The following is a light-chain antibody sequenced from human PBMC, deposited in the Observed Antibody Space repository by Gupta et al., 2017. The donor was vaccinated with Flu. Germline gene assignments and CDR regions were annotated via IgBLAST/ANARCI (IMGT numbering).Light chain of an antibody. CDR3: QQYGNSPLT. Sequence: ETAALSCRASQSVPSNYLAWYQQKPGQAPRLLIYGTSDRATGIPDRFSGSGSGTDFSLTISRLEPEDFAVYYCQQYGNSPLTFGGGTKVEIK. J-gene: IGKJ4*01. V-gene: IGKV3-20*01. CDR2: GTS. CDR1: QSVPSNY.